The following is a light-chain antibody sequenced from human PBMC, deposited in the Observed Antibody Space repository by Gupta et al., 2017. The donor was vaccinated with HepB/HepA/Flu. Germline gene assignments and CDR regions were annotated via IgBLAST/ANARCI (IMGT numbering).Light chain of an antibody. CDR3: QQANSFRALA. Sequence: DIQMTQSPSSVSASVGDRVTITCRASQGISSWLDWYQQKPGKAPKLLIYGASSLQSGVPSRFSGSGSETDFTLTISSLQPEDFATYYCQQANSFRALAFGGGTKVEIK. V-gene: IGKV1D-12*01. J-gene: IGKJ4*01. CDR2: GAS. CDR1: QGISSW.